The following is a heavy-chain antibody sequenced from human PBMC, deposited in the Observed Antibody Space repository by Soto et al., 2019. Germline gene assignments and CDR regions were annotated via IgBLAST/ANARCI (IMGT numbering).Heavy chain of an antibody. J-gene: IGHJ4*02. Sequence: QVQLVESGGGVVQPGRSLRLSCAASGSIFSNYVMYWVRQAPGKGLEWVAFMSYDGTTKYYADSVKGRFTISRDNSKNTLYLQMNNLGPEDTGVYYCAREVLWSRYFDYWGQGTLVTVSS. CDR3: AREVLWSRYFDY. CDR1: GSIFSNYV. V-gene: IGHV3-30-3*01. CDR2: MSYDGTTK. D-gene: IGHD2-21*01.